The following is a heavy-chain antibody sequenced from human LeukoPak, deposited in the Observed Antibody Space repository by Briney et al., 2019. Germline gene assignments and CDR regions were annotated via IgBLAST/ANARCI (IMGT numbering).Heavy chain of an antibody. D-gene: IGHD6-19*01. CDR1: GYTFTGYY. CDR2: INPDSGGT. Sequence: ASVKVSCKASGYTFTGYYLHWVRQAPGQGLEWMGWINPDSGGTHYAQEFQGRVTMTRDTSISTAYMELSRLRSDDTAVYYCANAGIAVAANAADYWGQGTLVTVSS. J-gene: IGHJ4*02. CDR3: ANAGIAVAANAADY. V-gene: IGHV1-2*02.